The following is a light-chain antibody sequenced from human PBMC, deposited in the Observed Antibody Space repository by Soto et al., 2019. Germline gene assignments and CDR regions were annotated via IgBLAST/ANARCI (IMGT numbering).Light chain of an antibody. V-gene: IGKV3-20*01. CDR1: QSVCNNY. CDR3: QQYCSTPLI. Sequence: EIVLTQSPGTLSLSPGERANIKYRTCQSVCNNYLAWYQQKPGQAPRFLIYDASSRATGIPDRFSGSWSGTDFTLIISRLEPEDFAVYYCQQYCSTPLIFCGGTKV. J-gene: IGKJ4*01. CDR2: DAS.